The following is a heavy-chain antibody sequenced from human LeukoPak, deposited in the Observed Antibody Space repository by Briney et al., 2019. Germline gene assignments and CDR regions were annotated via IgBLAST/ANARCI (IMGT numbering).Heavy chain of an antibody. Sequence: GGSLRLSCAASGFTFNYYWMNWVRQAPGKGLEWVANIKQGGSEIYYVDSVKGRFTISRDNAKNSLYLQMNSLRAEDTAVYYCARDGGSSGWAYYMDVWGKGTTVTVSS. CDR3: ARDGGSSGWAYYMDV. CDR1: GFTFNYYW. V-gene: IGHV3-7*01. CDR2: IKQGGSEI. J-gene: IGHJ6*03. D-gene: IGHD6-19*01.